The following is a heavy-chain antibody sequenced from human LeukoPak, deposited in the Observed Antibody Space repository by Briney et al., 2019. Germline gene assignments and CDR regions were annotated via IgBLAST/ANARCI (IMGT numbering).Heavy chain of an antibody. V-gene: IGHV4-39*07. J-gene: IGHJ5*02. D-gene: IGHD3-10*01. Sequence: PSETLSLTRTVSGGSISSSSYYWGWIRQPPGKGLEWIGSIYYSGSTYYNPSLKSRVTISVDTSKNQFSLKLSSVTAADTAVYYCARAIAMVRGVGGWFDPWSQGTLVTVSS. CDR2: IYYSGST. CDR3: ARAIAMVRGVGGWFDP. CDR1: GGSISSSSYY.